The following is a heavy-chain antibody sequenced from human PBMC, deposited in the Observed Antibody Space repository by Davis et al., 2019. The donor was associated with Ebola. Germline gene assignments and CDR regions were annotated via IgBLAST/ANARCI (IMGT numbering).Heavy chain of an antibody. CDR3: ARGMDCSSTSCYQRYYYYGMDV. CDR1: GFTFSSYS. CDR2: ISGSGGST. V-gene: IGHV3-48*02. D-gene: IGHD2-2*01. J-gene: IGHJ6*02. Sequence: GESLKISCAASGFTFSSYSMNWVRQAPGKGLEWVSAISGSGGSTYYADSVKGRFTISRDNAKNSLYLQMNSLRDEDTAVYYCARGMDCSSTSCYQRYYYYGMDVWGQGTTVTVSS.